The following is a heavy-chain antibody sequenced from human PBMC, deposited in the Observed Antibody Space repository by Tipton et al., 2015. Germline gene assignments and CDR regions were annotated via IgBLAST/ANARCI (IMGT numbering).Heavy chain of an antibody. V-gene: IGHV4-4*07. CDR2: IFGSGSV. CDR1: GDSIRTNH. Sequence: GLVKPSETLSLTCTVSGDSIRTNHWSWIRQSAGKGLEWIGRIFGSGSVDYNPSLKNRVTMSVDMSTNEFFLRLTSVNVADTAIYYCARDVVPNWFDPWGHGILVTVSS. CDR3: ARDVVPNWFDP. J-gene: IGHJ5*02.